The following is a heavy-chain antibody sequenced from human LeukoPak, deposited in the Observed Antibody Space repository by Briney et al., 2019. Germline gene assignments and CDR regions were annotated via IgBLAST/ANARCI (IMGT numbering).Heavy chain of an antibody. D-gene: IGHD3-10*01. CDR3: ARGYSGSDYFDY. Sequence: ASVKVSCKASRYTFTGYYMHWVRQAPGQGLEWMVWINPNSGGTNYAQKFQGRVTMTRDTSISTAYMELSRLRSDDTAVYYCARGYSGSDYFDYWGQGTLVTVSS. V-gene: IGHV1-2*02. CDR2: INPNSGGT. J-gene: IGHJ4*02. CDR1: RYTFTGYY.